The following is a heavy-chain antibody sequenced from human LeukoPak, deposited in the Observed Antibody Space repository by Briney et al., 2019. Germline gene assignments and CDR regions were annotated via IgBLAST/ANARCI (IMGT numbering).Heavy chain of an antibody. J-gene: IGHJ5*02. CDR1: GGSFSGYY. CDR3: ARQLYNWFDP. CDR2: INHSGST. V-gene: IGHV4-34*01. Sequence: PSETLSLTCAVYGGSFSGYYWSWIRQPPGKGLEWIGEINHSGSTNYNPSLKSRVTISVDTSKNQFSLKLSSVTAADTAVYYCARQLYNWFDPWGQGTLVTDSS.